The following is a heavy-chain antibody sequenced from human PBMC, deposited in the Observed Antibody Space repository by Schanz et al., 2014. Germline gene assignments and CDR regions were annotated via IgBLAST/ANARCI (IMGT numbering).Heavy chain of an antibody. CDR1: GFNFSSYS. CDR2: IKHDGSVK. CDR3: ARKMKLGVYGGKGHDSLDI. V-gene: IGHV3-7*01. Sequence: EVQLVESGGGLVKPGGSLRLSCAASGFNFSSYSLNWVRQAPGKGLEWVANIKHDGSVKDYVDSVEGRFTISRDNAKNSLFLQMNTLRAEDTAVYYCARKMKLGVYGGKGHDSLDIWGQGTMVTVSS. D-gene: IGHD4-17*01. J-gene: IGHJ3*02.